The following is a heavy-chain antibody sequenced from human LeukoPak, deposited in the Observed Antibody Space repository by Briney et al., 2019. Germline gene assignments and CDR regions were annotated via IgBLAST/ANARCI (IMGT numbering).Heavy chain of an antibody. CDR2: IKSKADGGTT. Sequence: PGGSLRLSCAASGFTFSNAWMSWVRQAPGKGLEWVGRIKSKADGGTTDYAAPVKGRFTISRDDSKNTLYLQMNSLKTEDTAVYYCTTVGYCSSTSCYTDYPDCWGQGTLVTVSS. J-gene: IGHJ4*02. V-gene: IGHV3-15*01. D-gene: IGHD2-2*02. CDR1: GFTFSNAW. CDR3: TTVGYCSSTSCYTDYPDC.